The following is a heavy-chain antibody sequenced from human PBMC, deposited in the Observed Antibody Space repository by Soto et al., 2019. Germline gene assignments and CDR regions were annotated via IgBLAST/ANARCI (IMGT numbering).Heavy chain of an antibody. CDR3: ARDGSTYYYDSSGQWGDY. Sequence: EVQLVESGGGLVKPGGSLRLSCAASGFTFSSYSMNWVRQAPGKGLEWVSSISSSSSYIYYADSVKGRFTISRDNAKNSLYLQMNSLRADDTAVYYCARDGSTYYYDSSGQWGDYWGQGTLVTVSS. CDR1: GFTFSSYS. V-gene: IGHV3-21*01. D-gene: IGHD3-22*01. CDR2: ISSSSSYI. J-gene: IGHJ4*02.